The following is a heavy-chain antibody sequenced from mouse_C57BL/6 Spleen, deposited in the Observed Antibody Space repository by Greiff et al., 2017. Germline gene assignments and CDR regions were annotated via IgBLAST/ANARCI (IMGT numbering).Heavy chain of an antibody. CDR3: ARGSSYYFDY. J-gene: IGHJ2*01. D-gene: IGHD1-1*01. CDR1: GYTFTDYY. CDR2: INPYNGGT. Sequence: VQLQQSGPVLVKPGASVKMSCKASGYTFTDYYMNWVKQSHGKSLEWIGVINPYNGGTSYNQKFKGKATLTVDKSSSTAYMELNSLTSEDSAVYYCARGSSYYFDYWGQGTTLTVSS. V-gene: IGHV1-19*01.